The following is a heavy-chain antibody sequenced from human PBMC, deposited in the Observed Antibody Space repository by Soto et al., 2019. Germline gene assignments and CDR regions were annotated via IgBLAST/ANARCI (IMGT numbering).Heavy chain of an antibody. V-gene: IGHV4-39*02. CDR3: AREWATSSSWYCYFYCGMDV. CDR2: IYYRGST. J-gene: IGHJ6*02. CDR1: GGSISSSSHY. D-gene: IGHD6-13*01. Sequence: SETLSLTCTVSGGSISSSSHYWGWLRQPPGKGLEWIGSIYYRGSTYYNPCRKSRVTISVDRAKNQFSLKLSSVTAEDTAVYYCAREWATSSSWYCYFYCGMDVWGQGTTVTVSS.